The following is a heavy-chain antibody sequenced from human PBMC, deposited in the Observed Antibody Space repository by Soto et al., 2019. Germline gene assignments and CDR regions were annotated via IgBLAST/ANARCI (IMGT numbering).Heavy chain of an antibody. V-gene: IGHV3-23*01. CDR1: GFRFSNYA. Sequence: PVGSLRLSCAASGFRFSNYAMNWVRQAPGRGLEWVSAISNSFSDGNTHYADSVKGRFTISRHNDKNTVFLEMNGLRAEDTAVYYCAKVFSPEGGNYFDYWGQGTLVTVSS. CDR2: ISNSFSDGNT. CDR3: AKVFSPEGGNYFDY. J-gene: IGHJ4*02.